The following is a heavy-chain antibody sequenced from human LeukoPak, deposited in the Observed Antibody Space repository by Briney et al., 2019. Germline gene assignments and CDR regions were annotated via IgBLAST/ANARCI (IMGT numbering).Heavy chain of an antibody. V-gene: IGHV4-59*12. J-gene: IGHJ5*02. CDR2: VHYSGRG. Sequence: SETLSLTCTVSGDSISSYYWNWIRQPPGQGLEWIGYVHYSGRGNHSPSLKGRVTISLDTSKNQVSLKLNSVTAADTAVYYCARGPHIVLMVYAITLFDPWGQGTLVTVSS. CDR1: GDSISSYY. D-gene: IGHD2-8*01. CDR3: ARGPHIVLMVYAITLFDP.